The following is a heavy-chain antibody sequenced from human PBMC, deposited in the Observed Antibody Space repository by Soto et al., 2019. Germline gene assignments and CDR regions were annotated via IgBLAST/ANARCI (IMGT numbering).Heavy chain of an antibody. CDR1: GLTFNDVW. CDR3: TVRGGWLGP. D-gene: IGHD3-22*01. J-gene: IGHJ5*02. V-gene: IGHV3-15*01. Sequence: DVQLVESGGGFVKPGGSLRLSCGASGLTFNDVWMSWVRQAPGKGLEWVGRIKTKAEGETTDYAAPVKGRFTISRDDSKNIVHLEMNNLKTEDTAVYYCTVRGGWLGPWGQGILVTVSS. CDR2: IKTKAEGETT.